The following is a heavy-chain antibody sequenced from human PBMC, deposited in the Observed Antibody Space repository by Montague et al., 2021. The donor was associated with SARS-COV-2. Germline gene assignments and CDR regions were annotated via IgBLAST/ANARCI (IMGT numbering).Heavy chain of an antibody. CDR3: ARAPGPGDGGNGNSEY. CDR1: GDSVASTSAA. Sequence: CAISGDSVASTSAAWSWIRQSPSGGLEWLGRTYYRSKWYNNYAASVRSRITIGPDTSKNQFSLHLNSVTPEDTAVYYCARAPGPGDGGNGNSEYWGQGSLVAVSS. D-gene: IGHD4-23*01. CDR2: TYYRSKWYN. V-gene: IGHV6-1*01. J-gene: IGHJ4*02.